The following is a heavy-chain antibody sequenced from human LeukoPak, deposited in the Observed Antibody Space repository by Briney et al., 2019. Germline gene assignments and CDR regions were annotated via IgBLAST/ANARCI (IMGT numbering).Heavy chain of an antibody. Sequence: RTSETLSLTCAVYGGSFSGYNWIWIRQPPGKGLEWIGEINHSGSTNYNPSLKSRVTISVDTSKNQFSLRLSSVTAADTAVYYCAREWGHGDFDYWGQGTLVTVSS. D-gene: IGHD1-26*01. CDR1: GGSFSGYN. V-gene: IGHV4-34*01. CDR3: AREWGHGDFDY. J-gene: IGHJ4*02. CDR2: INHSGST.